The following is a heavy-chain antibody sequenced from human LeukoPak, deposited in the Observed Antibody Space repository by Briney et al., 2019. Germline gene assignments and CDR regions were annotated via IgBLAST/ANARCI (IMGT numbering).Heavy chain of an antibody. CDR1: GYTFTGYY. J-gene: IGHJ4*02. V-gene: IGHV1-2*02. CDR2: INPNTGGT. CDR3: AGIKRRGYSGYGYYFDY. Sequence: ASVKVSCKASGYTFTGYYMHWVRQAPGQGLEWMGWINPNTGGTDFAQKFQGRVAMTRDTPISTAYMELSSLRSDDTAVYYCAGIKRRGYSGYGYYFDYWGQGTLVTVSS. D-gene: IGHD5-12*01.